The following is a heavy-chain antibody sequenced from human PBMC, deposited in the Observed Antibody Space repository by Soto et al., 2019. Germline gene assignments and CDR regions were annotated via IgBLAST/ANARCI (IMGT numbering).Heavy chain of an antibody. CDR3: AXERNNGADRYYFDD. J-gene: IGHJ4*02. Sequence: HPGGSLRLSCAASVFTFSSYAMTWVRQAPGKGLECVSAISGSGYSTYYADSVKGRFTISRYQYKNTLYLQMHSLRAEDTAVYFCAXERNNGADRYYFDDWGQGTLVTVSS. D-gene: IGHD2-8*01. V-gene: IGHV3-23*01. CDR1: VFTFSSYA. CDR2: ISGSGYST.